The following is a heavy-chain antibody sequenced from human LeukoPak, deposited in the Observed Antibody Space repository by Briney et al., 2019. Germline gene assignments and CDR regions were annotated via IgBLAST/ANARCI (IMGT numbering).Heavy chain of an antibody. J-gene: IGHJ6*02. V-gene: IGHV4-34*01. CDR2: INHSGST. CDR3: ARKLKYYYGMDV. D-gene: IGHD4-23*01. Sequence: SETLSLTCAVYGGSFSGYYWSWIRQPPGKGLEWIGEINHSGSTNYNPSLKGRVTISVDTSKNQFSLKLSSVTAADTAVYYCARKLKYYYGMDVWGQGTTVTVSS. CDR1: GGSFSGYY.